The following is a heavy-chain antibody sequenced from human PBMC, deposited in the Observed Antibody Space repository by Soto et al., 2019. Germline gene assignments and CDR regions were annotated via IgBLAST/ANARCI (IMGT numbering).Heavy chain of an antibody. V-gene: IGHV3-48*03. CDR2: IGGSGGTK. D-gene: IGHD3-10*01. Sequence: GGSLRLSCAASGFSFSSYEMNWVRQAPGKGLEWISYIGGSGGTKYSADSVKGRFIISRDNAQNSLYLQMNSLRVEDTGVYYRARDRGGDVGQFLFPDGFDLWGQGTMVTVSS. CDR1: GFSFSSYE. CDR3: ARDRGGDVGQFLFPDGFDL. J-gene: IGHJ3*01.